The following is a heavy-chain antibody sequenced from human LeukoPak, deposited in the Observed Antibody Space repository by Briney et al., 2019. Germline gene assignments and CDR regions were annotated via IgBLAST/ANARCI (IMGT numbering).Heavy chain of an antibody. D-gene: IGHD6-19*01. CDR1: GGSISSYY. CDR3: ARGSLSSGWYYFQH. J-gene: IGHJ1*01. V-gene: IGHV4-59*01. CDR2: IYYSGST. Sequence: SETLSLTCTVSGGSISSYYWSWIRQPPGKGLEWIGYIYYSGSTNYNPSLKSRVTISVDTSKNQFSLKLSSATAADTAVYYCARGSLSSGWYYFQHWGQGTLVTVSS.